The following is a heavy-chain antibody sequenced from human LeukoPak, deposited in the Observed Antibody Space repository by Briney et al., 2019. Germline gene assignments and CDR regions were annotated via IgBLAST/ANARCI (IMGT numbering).Heavy chain of an antibody. V-gene: IGHV7-4-1*02. CDR2: INTNNGNP. CDR1: GGTFSSYA. CDR3: ARAAGGYSLRRRRAFDI. D-gene: IGHD5-18*01. J-gene: IGHJ3*02. Sequence: ASVKVSCKASGGTFSSYAISWVRQAPGQGLEWMGGINTNNGNPTYAQGFTGRFVFSLDTSVSTTYLQISSLKAEDTAVYYCARAAGGYSLRRRRAFDIWGQGTMVTVSS.